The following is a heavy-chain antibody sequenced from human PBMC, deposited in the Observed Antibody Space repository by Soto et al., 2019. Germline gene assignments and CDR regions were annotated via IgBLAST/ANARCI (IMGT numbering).Heavy chain of an antibody. CDR2: INPNSGGT. D-gene: IGHD6-19*01. CDR3: ARDYSSGWYGWFDH. Sequence: ASVKVSCKASGYTFTGYYMHWVRQAPGQGLEWMGWINPNSGGTNYAQKFQGRVTMTRDTSISTAYMELSRLRSDDTAVYYCARDYSSGWYGWFDHWGQGTLVTVSS. J-gene: IGHJ5*02. CDR1: GYTFTGYY. V-gene: IGHV1-2*02.